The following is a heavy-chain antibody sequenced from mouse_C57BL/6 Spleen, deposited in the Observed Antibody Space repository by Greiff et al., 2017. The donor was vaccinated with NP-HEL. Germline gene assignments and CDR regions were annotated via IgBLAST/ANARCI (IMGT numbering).Heavy chain of an antibody. CDR3: ARVSITTVERYFDY. D-gene: IGHD1-1*01. V-gene: IGHV5-4*03. Sequence: EVKLVESGGGLVKPGGSLKLSCAASGFTFSSYAMSWVRQTPEKRLEWVATISDGGSYTYYPDNVKGRFTISRDNAKNNLYLQMSHLKSEDTAMYYCARVSITTVERYFDYWGQGTTLTVSS. CDR2: ISDGGSYT. J-gene: IGHJ2*01. CDR1: GFTFSSYA.